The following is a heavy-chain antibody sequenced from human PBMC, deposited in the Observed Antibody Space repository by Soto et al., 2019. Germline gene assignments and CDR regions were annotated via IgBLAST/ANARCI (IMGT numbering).Heavy chain of an antibody. CDR3: AKRAFYGSGIQNYYGMDV. V-gene: IGHV3-23*01. CDR1: GFTFSNYA. Sequence: EVHLLESGGGLVQPGGSLRLSCAASGFTFSNYAMTWVRQAPGKGLEWVSVISGTGGGTNNADSAKGRFTTSRDNSKNTLYLQMNSLRAEYTAVYYCAKRAFYGSGIQNYYGMDVWGQGTAVTVSS. J-gene: IGHJ6*02. D-gene: IGHD3-10*01. CDR2: ISGTGGGT.